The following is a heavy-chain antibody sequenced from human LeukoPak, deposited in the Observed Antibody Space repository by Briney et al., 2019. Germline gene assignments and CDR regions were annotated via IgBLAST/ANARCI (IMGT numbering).Heavy chain of an antibody. CDR1: AFTFSSYS. J-gene: IGHJ3*02. V-gene: IGHV3-21*01. Sequence: NPGVSVTLSCAASAFTFSSYSMNWLRQAPGKGLEWVSSISRSSSYIYYADYVKGLFTIYRDNAKNSLYLHMNSLRAEDTAVYYCARPSVSLYVAHDGEIWGQGDMVIVSS. D-gene: IGHD3-16*01. CDR2: ISRSSSYI. CDR3: ARPSVSLYVAHDGEI.